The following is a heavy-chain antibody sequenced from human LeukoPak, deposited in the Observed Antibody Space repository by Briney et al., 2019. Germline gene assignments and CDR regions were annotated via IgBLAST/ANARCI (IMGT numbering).Heavy chain of an antibody. CDR2: IYPGDSDT. Sequence: GESLKISCKGSGYSFMSYWIGWVRQMPGKGLEWMGIIYPGDSDTRYSSSFQGQVTISADRSISTAYLQWNSLKASDTAMYYCARLSGDSGTWYDYWGQGTLVTVSS. CDR1: GYSFMSYW. D-gene: IGHD6-13*01. V-gene: IGHV5-51*01. CDR3: ARLSGDSGTWYDY. J-gene: IGHJ4*02.